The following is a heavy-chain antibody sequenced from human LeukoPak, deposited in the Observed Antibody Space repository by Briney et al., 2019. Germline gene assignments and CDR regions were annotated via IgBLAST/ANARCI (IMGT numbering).Heavy chain of an antibody. J-gene: IGHJ4*02. CDR3: ARGIAAAGTSLDR. CDR1: GFTFSSYW. CDR2: ISSSSSYI. D-gene: IGHD6-13*01. V-gene: IGHV3-21*01. Sequence: GGSLRLSCAASGFTFSSYWMHWVRQAPGKGLEWVSSISSSSSYIYYADPVKGRFTISRDNAKNSLYLQMNSLRAEDTAVYYCARGIAAAGTSLDRWGQGTLVTVSS.